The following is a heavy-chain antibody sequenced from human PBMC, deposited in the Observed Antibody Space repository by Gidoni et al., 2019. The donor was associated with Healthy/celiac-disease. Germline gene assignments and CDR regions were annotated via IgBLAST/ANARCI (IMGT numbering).Heavy chain of an antibody. CDR2: ISYDGSNK. D-gene: IGHD2-15*01. Sequence: QVQLVESGGGVVQPGRSLGLSCAASGFTFSSYAMHWVRQAPGKGLEWVAVISYDGSNKYYADSVKGRFTISRDNSKNTLYLQMNSLRAEDTAVYYCAREALGYCSGGSCYTLDYWGQGTLVTVSS. CDR1: GFTFSSYA. V-gene: IGHV3-30*04. J-gene: IGHJ4*02. CDR3: AREALGYCSGGSCYTLDY.